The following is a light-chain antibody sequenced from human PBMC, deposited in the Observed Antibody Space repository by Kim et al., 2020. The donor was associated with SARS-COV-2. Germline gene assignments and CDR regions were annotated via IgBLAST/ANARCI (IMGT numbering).Light chain of an antibody. J-gene: IGLJ1*01. V-gene: IGLV2-18*02. CDR2: DVI. Sequence: GQSGTISCTGTNGDIVNDNRIYLFQPPPGTAPKLIIYDVINRPSGVPGRFSGSKSGNTASLTIFGLQPEDEADYYCASYTSSHAYVFGTGTKVTVL. CDR3: ASYTSSHAYV. CDR1: NGDIVNDNR.